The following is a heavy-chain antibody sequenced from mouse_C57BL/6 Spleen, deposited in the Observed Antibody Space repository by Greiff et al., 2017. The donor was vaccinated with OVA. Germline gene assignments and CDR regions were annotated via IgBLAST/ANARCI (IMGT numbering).Heavy chain of an antibody. D-gene: IGHD1-1*01. J-gene: IGHJ1*03. Sequence: EVKLMESGGGLVKPGGSLKLSCAASGFTFSDYGMHWVRQAPEKGLEWVAYISSGSSTIYYADTVKGRFTISRDNAKNTLFLQMTSLRSEDTAMYYCATSNLLVITTVDWYFDVWGTGTTVTVSS. V-gene: IGHV5-17*01. CDR3: ATSNLLVITTVDWYFDV. CDR2: ISSGSSTI. CDR1: GFTFSDYG.